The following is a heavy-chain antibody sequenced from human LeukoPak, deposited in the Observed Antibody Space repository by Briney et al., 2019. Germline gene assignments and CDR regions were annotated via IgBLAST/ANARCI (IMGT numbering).Heavy chain of an antibody. Sequence: GGSLRLSCAASGFTFSNYSMNWVRQAPGKGLEWVSSISSRSSYIYYADSVKGRFSISRDNAKNSLYLQMNSLRAEDTAVYYCTREQDREAAATVIGDSWGQGTLVTVSS. D-gene: IGHD2-15*01. CDR1: GFTFSNYS. CDR2: ISSRSSYI. J-gene: IGHJ4*02. CDR3: TREQDREAAATVIGDS. V-gene: IGHV3-21*01.